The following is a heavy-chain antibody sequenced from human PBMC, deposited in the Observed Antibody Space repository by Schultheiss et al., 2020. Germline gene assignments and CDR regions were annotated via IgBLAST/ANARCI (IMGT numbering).Heavy chain of an antibody. J-gene: IGHJ6*04. CDR3: ALGSGYYRPRGMDV. Sequence: SETLSLTCSVSGGSISSSDYFWAWIRQPPGKDLEYIGSIYFSGSTNYNPSLMSRLTISVDTANNQFSLKLTSVTAADTAVYFCALGSGYYRPRGMDVWGKGTTVTVYS. V-gene: IGHV4-39*01. D-gene: IGHD3-3*01. CDR1: GGSISSSDYF. CDR2: IYFSGST.